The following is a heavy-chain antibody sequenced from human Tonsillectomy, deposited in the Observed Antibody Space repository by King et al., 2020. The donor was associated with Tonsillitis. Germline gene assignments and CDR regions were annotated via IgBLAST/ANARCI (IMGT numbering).Heavy chain of an antibody. CDR1: GFTVSSNY. V-gene: IGHV3-66*01. D-gene: IGHD4-17*01. CDR3: AGTTPNKRHHYYYMDV. CDR2: IYSGGAT. Sequence: EVQLVESGGGLVQPGGSLRLSCAASGFTVSSNYMNWVRQAPGKGLEWVSVIYSGGATYYADSVKGRLTISRDNSKNTLYLQMNSLRAEDTAVYYWAGTTPNKRHHYYYMDVWGKGTTVTVSS. J-gene: IGHJ6*03.